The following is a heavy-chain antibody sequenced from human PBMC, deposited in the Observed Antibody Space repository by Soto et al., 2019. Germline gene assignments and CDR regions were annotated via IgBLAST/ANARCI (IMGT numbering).Heavy chain of an antibody. Sequence: GGSLRLSCAASGFTFSSYAMHWVRQAPGKGLEWVAVISYDGSNKYYADSVKGRFTISRDNSKNTLYLQMNSLRAEDTAVYYCAREWEPSRYFDYWGQGTLVTVSS. CDR2: ISYDGSNK. D-gene: IGHD1-26*01. V-gene: IGHV3-30-3*01. CDR3: AREWEPSRYFDY. J-gene: IGHJ4*02. CDR1: GFTFSSYA.